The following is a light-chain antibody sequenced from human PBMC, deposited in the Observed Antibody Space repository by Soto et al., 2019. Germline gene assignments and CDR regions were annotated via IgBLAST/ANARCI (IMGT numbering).Light chain of an antibody. V-gene: IGLV2-14*01. Sequence: QSALTQPASVSGSPGQSITISCTGTSSDVGGYNYVSWYQQHPGKAPKLMIYDVSNRPSXXXXRXSGSKSGNTASLTISGLQAEDEADYYCSSYTSSSTYVVFGGGTKVTVL. CDR1: SSDVGGYNY. CDR2: DVS. CDR3: SSYTSSSTYVV. J-gene: IGLJ2*01.